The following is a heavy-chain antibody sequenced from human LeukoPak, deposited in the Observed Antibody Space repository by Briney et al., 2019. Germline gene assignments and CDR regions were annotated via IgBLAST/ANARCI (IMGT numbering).Heavy chain of an antibody. Sequence: GGSLTLSCAASGFTVSSNYMTWVRQAPGKGLEWVSIIYDNGNTYYADSVKGRFTVTRDNSKNTVSLEMNSLRVDDTAVYYCVSHSDPLTGYSFDYWGQGTLVTVSS. CDR1: GFTVSSNY. CDR2: IYDNGNT. D-gene: IGHD3-9*01. J-gene: IGHJ4*02. CDR3: VSHSDPLTGYSFDY. V-gene: IGHV3-53*01.